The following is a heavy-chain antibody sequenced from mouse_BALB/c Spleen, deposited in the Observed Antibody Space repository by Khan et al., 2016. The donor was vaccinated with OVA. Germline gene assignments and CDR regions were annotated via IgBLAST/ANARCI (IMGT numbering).Heavy chain of an antibody. J-gene: IGHJ3*01. D-gene: IGHD2-12*01. CDR1: GYTFTSYT. V-gene: IGHV1-4*01. CDR2: INPSNGYT. CDR3: GRGAADQGNDDWLAY. Sequence: QVQLKQSGAELAKPGASVKMSCKASGYTFTSYTIHWVKKRPGQGLEWIGYINPSNGYTNYNQKFKDKATLTTDKSSTTAYLQLSSLKSDDSAYYYGGRGAADQGNDDWLAYWGQGTLVTVSA.